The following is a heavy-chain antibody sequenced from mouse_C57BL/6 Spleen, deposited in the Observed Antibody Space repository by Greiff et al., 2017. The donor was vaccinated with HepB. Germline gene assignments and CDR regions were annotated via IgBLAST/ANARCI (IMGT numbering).Heavy chain of an antibody. CDR1: GFTFSDYG. Sequence: EVKLQESGGGLVKPGGSLKLSCAASGFTFSDYGMHWVRQAPEKGLEWVAYISSGSSTIYYADTVKGRFTISRDNAKNTLFLQMTSLRSEDTAMYYCARSITTVVAPNAMDYWGQGTSVTVSS. J-gene: IGHJ4*01. CDR3: ARSITTVVAPNAMDY. V-gene: IGHV5-17*01. CDR2: ISSGSSTI. D-gene: IGHD1-1*01.